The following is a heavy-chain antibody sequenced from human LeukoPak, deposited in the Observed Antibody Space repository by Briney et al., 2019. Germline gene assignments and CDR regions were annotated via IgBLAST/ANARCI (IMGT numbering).Heavy chain of an antibody. V-gene: IGHV4-34*01. Sequence: PSETLSLTCAVYGGSFSGYYWSWIRQPPGKGLEWIGEINHSGSTNYNPSLKSRVTISVDTSENQFSLKLSSVTAADTAVYYCARVPPLRAYYYGMDVWGQGTTVTVSS. D-gene: IGHD5-12*01. CDR1: GGSFSGYY. CDR3: ARVPPLRAYYYGMDV. J-gene: IGHJ6*02. CDR2: INHSGST.